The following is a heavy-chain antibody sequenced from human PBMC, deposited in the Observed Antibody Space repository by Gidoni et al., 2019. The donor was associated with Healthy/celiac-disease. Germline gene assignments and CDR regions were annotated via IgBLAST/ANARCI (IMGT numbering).Heavy chain of an antibody. V-gene: IGHV4-39*01. CDR2: IYYSGST. CDR3: ARRAVAGWFDP. J-gene: IGHJ5*02. D-gene: IGHD6-19*01. CDR1: GGSISSSSYY. Sequence: QLQLQESGPGLVKPSETLSLTCTVSGGSISSSSYYWGWIRQPPGKGLEWIGSIYYSGSTYYNPSLKSRVTISVDTSKNQFSLKLSSVTAADTAVYYCARRAVAGWFDPWGQGTLVTVSS.